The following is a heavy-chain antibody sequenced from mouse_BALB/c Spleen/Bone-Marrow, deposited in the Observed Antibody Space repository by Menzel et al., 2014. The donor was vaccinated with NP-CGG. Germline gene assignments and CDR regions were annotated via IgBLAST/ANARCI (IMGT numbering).Heavy chain of an antibody. Sequence: QVQLQQPGAELVRPGASVKLSCKASGYSFTSYWMNWVKQRPGRGLEWIGMIHPSDTETRLNQRFKDKATLTVDKSSSTACMQLNSPTSEDSAVYYCARLEGNYGSTFAYWGQGTLVTVSA. CDR2: IHPSDTET. V-gene: IGHV1-61*01. CDR1: GYSFTSYW. CDR3: ARLEGNYGSTFAY. D-gene: IGHD1-1*01. J-gene: IGHJ3*01.